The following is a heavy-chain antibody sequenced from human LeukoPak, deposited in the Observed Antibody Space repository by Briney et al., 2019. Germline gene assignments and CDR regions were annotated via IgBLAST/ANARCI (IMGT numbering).Heavy chain of an antibody. V-gene: IGHV3-30*04. CDR1: GFTFRSYA. CDR2: ISSDGSYK. Sequence: GSLRLSCAASGFTFRSYAIHWVRQAPGQGLEWVTIISSDGSYKNYADPVKGRFTISRDNSKNTLYLQMNSLRPEDTAVYYCARGLAYYYDSTAYFLDYWGQGTLVTVSS. CDR3: ARGLAYYYDSTAYFLDY. D-gene: IGHD3-22*01. J-gene: IGHJ4*02.